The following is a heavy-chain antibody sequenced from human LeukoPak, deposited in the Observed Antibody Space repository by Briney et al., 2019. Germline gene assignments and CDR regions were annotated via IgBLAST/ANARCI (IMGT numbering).Heavy chain of an antibody. J-gene: IGHJ5*02. V-gene: IGHV3-23*01. Sequence: GGSLRLSCAASGFTFSSYAMSWVRQAPGKGLEWVSAISGSGGSTYYADFVKGRFTISRDNSKNTLYLQMNSLRAEDTAVYYCAKHYDILTGYSNWFDPWGQGTLVTVSS. CDR2: ISGSGGST. D-gene: IGHD3-9*01. CDR1: GFTFSSYA. CDR3: AKHYDILTGYSNWFDP.